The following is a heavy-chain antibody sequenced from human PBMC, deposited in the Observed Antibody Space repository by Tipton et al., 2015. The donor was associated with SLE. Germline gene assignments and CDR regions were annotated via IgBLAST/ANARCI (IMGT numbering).Heavy chain of an antibody. J-gene: IGHJ4*02. CDR2: LYTTGTT. CDR1: GGSTNNYC. V-gene: IGHV4-4*08. CDR3: AKEKRAGEPFDY. D-gene: IGHD1-14*01. Sequence: LRLSCTVSGGSTNNYCWSWIRQPPGKGLEWIGDLYTTGTTNYNSSLKSRVTISVDTSKNQLSLKLTSVTAADTAVYYCAKEKRAGEPFDYWGQGTLVIVSP.